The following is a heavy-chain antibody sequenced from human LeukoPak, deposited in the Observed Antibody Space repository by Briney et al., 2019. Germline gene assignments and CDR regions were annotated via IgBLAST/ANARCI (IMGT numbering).Heavy chain of an antibody. J-gene: IGHJ4*02. D-gene: IGHD4-23*01. V-gene: IGHV3-33*06. CDR2: IWYDGGNK. CDR3: AKASDYGGNLYYFDY. CDR1: GFSFSSYG. Sequence: PGGSLRLSCAASGFSFSSYGMHWVRQAPGKGLEWVALIWYDGGNKYYVDSVKGRFTIFRDNARSTLYLQMNSLRAEDTAVYYCAKASDYGGNLYYFDYWGQGTLVTVSS.